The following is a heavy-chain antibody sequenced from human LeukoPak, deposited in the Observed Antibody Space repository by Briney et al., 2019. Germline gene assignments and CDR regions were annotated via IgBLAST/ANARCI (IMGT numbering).Heavy chain of an antibody. J-gene: IGHJ6*03. CDR1: GGSISSGSYY. D-gene: IGHD4-11*01. V-gene: IGHV4-61*02. CDR3: ARCPSIYMDV. Sequence: SETLSLTCTVSGGSISSGSYYWSWIRQPAGKGLEWIGRIYTSGSTNYNPSLKSRVTISVDTSKNQFSLKLSSETAADTAVYYCARCPSIYMDVWGKGTTVTVSS. CDR2: IYTSGST.